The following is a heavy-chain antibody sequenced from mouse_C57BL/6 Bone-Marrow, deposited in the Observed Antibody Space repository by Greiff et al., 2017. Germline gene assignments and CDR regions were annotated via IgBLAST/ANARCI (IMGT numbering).Heavy chain of an antibody. J-gene: IGHJ4*01. CDR2: INSAGGSP. CDR1: EYEFPSHD. V-gene: IGHV5-2*01. D-gene: IGHD1-1*01. CDR3: ARLLLRRGAMDY. Sequence: EVLLQEPGGGLVQPGESLKLSCESNEYEFPSHDMSWVRMTPEKRLELVAAINSAGGSPYYPHNMERRFLFSGDNTKKTRYLQRSSLSAEDTVFYYCARLLLRRGAMDYWGQGTSVTVSS.